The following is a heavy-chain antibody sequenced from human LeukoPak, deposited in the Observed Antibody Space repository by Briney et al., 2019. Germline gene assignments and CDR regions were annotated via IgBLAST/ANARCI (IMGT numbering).Heavy chain of an antibody. CDR2: IRSKTSGGAT. CDR3: TGDSPPIN. Sequence: GRSLRLSCTASGFTFCDYAVTWVRQAPGKGLEWVGFIRSKTSGGATEYAASVKGRFTISRDDSRNIAYLQMNSLKIEDTAVYFCTGDSPPINWGQGTLVTVSS. J-gene: IGHJ4*02. V-gene: IGHV3-49*04. CDR1: GFTFCDYA.